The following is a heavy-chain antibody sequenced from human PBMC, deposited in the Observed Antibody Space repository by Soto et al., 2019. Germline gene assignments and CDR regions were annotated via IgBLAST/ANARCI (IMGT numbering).Heavy chain of an antibody. CDR2: ISSNGGST. Sequence: PGGSLRLSCAASGFTFSSYAMSWVRQAPGKGLEWVSAISSNGGSTYYADSVKGRFTISRDNSKNTLYLQMSSLRAEDTAVYYCVKDAGLYGYCSSTSCYALDYWGQGTLVTVSS. D-gene: IGHD2-2*01. J-gene: IGHJ4*02. V-gene: IGHV3-64D*08. CDR3: VKDAGLYGYCSSTSCYALDY. CDR1: GFTFSSYA.